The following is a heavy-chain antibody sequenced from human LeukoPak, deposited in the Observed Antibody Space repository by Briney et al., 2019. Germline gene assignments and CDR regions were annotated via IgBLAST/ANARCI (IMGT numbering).Heavy chain of an antibody. CDR2: IRYDGSNQ. J-gene: IGHJ4*02. V-gene: IGHV3-30*02. CDR1: AFTFSNYG. Sequence: GGSLRLSCAASAFTFSNYGLHWVRQAPGKGLEWVSFIRYDGSNQYYTDSVKGRFTISRDNSKSTLYLQMNSLRTEDTAMYYCAKGAPNLPYYWGQGTLVTVSS. CDR3: AKGAPNLPYY. D-gene: IGHD2-8*01.